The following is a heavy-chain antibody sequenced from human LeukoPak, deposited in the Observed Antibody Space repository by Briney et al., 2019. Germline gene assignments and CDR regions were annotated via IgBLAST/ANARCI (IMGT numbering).Heavy chain of an antibody. CDR2: ISGSGGNT. CDR1: GFTFSSYS. V-gene: IGHV3-23*01. Sequence: GGSLRLSCAASGFTFSSYSMTWVRQAPGKGLEWVSAISGSGGNTYYADSVGGRFTISRDSSKNTLYVQMNSLRAEDTAVYYCAKGYSGNYYPFYFDYWGQGTLVTVSS. J-gene: IGHJ4*02. D-gene: IGHD3-10*01. CDR3: AKGYSGNYYPFYFDY.